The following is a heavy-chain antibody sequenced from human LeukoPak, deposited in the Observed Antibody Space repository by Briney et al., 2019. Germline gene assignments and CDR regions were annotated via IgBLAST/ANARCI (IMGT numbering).Heavy chain of an antibody. CDR3: ARFDYGGYFDY. J-gene: IGHJ4*02. CDR2: INHSGST. V-gene: IGHV4-34*01. D-gene: IGHD4-23*01. Sequence: ASETLSLTCAVYGGSFSGYYWSWIRQPPGKGLEWIGEINHSGSTNYNPSLKSRVTISVDTSKNQFSLKLSSVTAADTAAYYCARFDYGGYFDYWGQGTLVTVSS. CDR1: GGSFSGYY.